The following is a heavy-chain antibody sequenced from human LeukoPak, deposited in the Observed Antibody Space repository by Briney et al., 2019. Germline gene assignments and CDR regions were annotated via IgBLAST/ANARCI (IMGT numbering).Heavy chain of an antibody. Sequence: ASVKVSCKASGYTFTSYYMHWVRQAPGQGLEWMGIINPSGGSTSYAQKFQGRVTLTRNTSIGTAYMELSSLRSEDTAVYYCAREVGATVDPWGQGTLVTVSS. CDR3: AREVGATVDP. CDR1: GYTFTSYY. J-gene: IGHJ5*02. V-gene: IGHV1-46*01. D-gene: IGHD1-26*01. CDR2: INPSGGST.